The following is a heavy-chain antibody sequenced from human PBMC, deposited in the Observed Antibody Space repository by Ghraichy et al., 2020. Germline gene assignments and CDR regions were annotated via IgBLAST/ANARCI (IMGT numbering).Heavy chain of an antibody. Sequence: GESLNISCAASGFTFSDSALHWVRQASGKGLEWVGRIRSKANSHATAYAASVTGRFTISRDDSKNTAYLEMSSLKTEDTAVYYCTKSVAARPVSGTSYYFDYWGQGNLGTVAS. CDR1: GFTFSDSA. CDR2: IRSKANSHAT. CDR3: TKSVAARPVSGTSYYFDY. V-gene: IGHV3-73*01. J-gene: IGHJ4*02. D-gene: IGHD6-19*01.